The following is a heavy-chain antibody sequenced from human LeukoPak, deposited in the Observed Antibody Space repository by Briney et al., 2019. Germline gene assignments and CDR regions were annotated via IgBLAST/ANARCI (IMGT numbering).Heavy chain of an antibody. V-gene: IGHV4-59*08. CDR1: GGSFSGYY. CDR3: ASHYYDSREHHDAFDI. CDR2: IYYSGST. J-gene: IGHJ3*02. Sequence: SETLSLICAVYGGSFSGYYWSWIRQPPGKGLEWIGYIYYSGSTNYNPSLKSRVTISVDTSKNQFSLKLSSVTAADTAVYYCASHYYDSREHHDAFDIWGQGTMVTVSS. D-gene: IGHD3-22*01.